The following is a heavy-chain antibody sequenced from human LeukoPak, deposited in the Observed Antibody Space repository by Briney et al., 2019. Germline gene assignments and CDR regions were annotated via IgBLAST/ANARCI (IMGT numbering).Heavy chain of an antibody. Sequence: QAGGSLRLSCAASGYTVSTNYMSGLRQAPGKGLEWVSIIYTDGTTKYADSVKGRFTMSRDNSKNTLFLQMNSLRAEDTAVYYCARNFFGSGSFYFEPSYYFDYWGQGTPVTVSS. J-gene: IGHJ4*02. V-gene: IGHV3-53*01. D-gene: IGHD3-10*01. CDR3: ARNFFGSGSFYFEPSYYFDY. CDR2: IYTDGTT. CDR1: GYTVSTNY.